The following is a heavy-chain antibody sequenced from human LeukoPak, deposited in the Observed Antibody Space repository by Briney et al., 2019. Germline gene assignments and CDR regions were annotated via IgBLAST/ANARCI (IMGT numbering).Heavy chain of an antibody. V-gene: IGHV4-59*01. CDR1: GGSISSYY. CDR3: ARDNAGYKY. Sequence: SETLSLTCTVAGGSISSYYWSWIRQPPGKGLEWIGYIYYSGSTNYNPSLKSRVTISVDTSKNQFSLKLSSVTAADTAVYYCARDNAGYKYWGQGTLVTVSS. CDR2: IYYSGST. D-gene: IGHD1-14*01. J-gene: IGHJ4*02.